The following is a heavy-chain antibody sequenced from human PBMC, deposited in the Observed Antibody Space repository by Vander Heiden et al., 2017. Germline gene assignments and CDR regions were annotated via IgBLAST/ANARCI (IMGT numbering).Heavy chain of an antibody. D-gene: IGHD6-19*01. CDR3: ASERHATGWGC. Sequence: QVQRRQSAPGLVKPSQTLSPTCAISGDGVSSDSGAWNWIRQSPSRGLEWLGRTYYRSKWYIEYAVSVKGRITINADTSRNQFSLQLDSVTPEDTALYYCASERHATGWGCWGQGTLVTVSS. CDR1: GDGVSSDSGA. J-gene: IGHJ4*02. CDR2: TYYRSKWYI. V-gene: IGHV6-1*01.